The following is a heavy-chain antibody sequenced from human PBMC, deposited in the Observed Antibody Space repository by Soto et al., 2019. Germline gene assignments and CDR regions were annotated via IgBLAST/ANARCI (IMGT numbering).Heavy chain of an antibody. CDR1: GFTFSSYW. D-gene: IGHD2-15*01. J-gene: IGHJ3*02. Sequence: PGGSLRLSCAASGFTFSSYWMSWVRQAPGKGLEWVANIKQDGSEKYYVDSVKGRFTISRDNAKNSLYLQMNSLRAEDTAVYYCARVRGGLCSGGSCYGAFDIWGRGTMVTVSS. CDR3: ARVRGGLCSGGSCYGAFDI. V-gene: IGHV3-7*01. CDR2: IKQDGSEK.